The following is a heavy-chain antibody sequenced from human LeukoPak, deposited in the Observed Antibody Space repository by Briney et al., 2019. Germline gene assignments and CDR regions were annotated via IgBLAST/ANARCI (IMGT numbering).Heavy chain of an antibody. J-gene: IGHJ4*02. CDR2: INPNSGGT. CDR3: ARDCVLVGATWSLYY. V-gene: IGHV1-2*02. CDR1: GYAFTGYY. D-gene: IGHD1-26*01. Sequence: GASVKLSCKASGYAFTGYYMHWVRQAPGQGLEWMGWINPNSGGTNYAQKFQGRVTMTRDTSISTAYMELSRLRSDVTAVYYWARDCVLVGATWSLYYWGQETLVTVSS.